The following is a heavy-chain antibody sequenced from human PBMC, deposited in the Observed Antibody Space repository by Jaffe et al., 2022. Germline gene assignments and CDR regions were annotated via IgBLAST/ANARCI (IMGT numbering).Heavy chain of an antibody. CDR2: IRYDGSNK. V-gene: IGHV3-30*02. Sequence: QVQLVESGGGVVQPGGSLRLSCAASGFTFSSYGMHWVRQAPGKGLEWVAFIRYDGSNKYYADSVKGRFTISRDNSKNTLYLQMNSLRAEDTAVYYCAKVTTVLYYFDYWGQGTLVTVSS. D-gene: IGHD4-17*01. CDR1: GFTFSSYG. CDR3: AKVTTVLYYFDY. J-gene: IGHJ4*02.